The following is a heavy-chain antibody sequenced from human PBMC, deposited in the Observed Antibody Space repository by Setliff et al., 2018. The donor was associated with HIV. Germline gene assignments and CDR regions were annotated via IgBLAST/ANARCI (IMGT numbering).Heavy chain of an antibody. CDR3: ARGQFRLRPDSLDL. CDR1: GFTFRSYA. D-gene: IGHD2-21*01. V-gene: IGHV3-30*04. Sequence: PGGSLRLSCAASGFTFRSYAMHWVRQAPGKGLEWVAVISYDGSHKYYADSVKGRFTISRDNSENTLYLQMNSLRVEDTAVYYCARGQFRLRPDSLDLWGQGTLVTVSS. CDR2: ISYDGSHK. J-gene: IGHJ3*01.